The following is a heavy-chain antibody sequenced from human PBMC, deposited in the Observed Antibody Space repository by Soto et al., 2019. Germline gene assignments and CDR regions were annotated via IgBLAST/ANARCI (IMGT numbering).Heavy chain of an antibody. CDR1: GGSFNNDY. CDR3: ARDRYFYDSAGYYRTLDS. V-gene: IGHV4-59*01. D-gene: IGHD3-22*01. Sequence: PENLSLTCTISGGSFNNDYWTWIRQSQGKGLEWIGYIFHSGITDYNPSVKSRVTISIDKSKNLFSLKLTSVTAADTAVYYCARDRYFYDSAGYYRTLDSWGQGILVTVS. J-gene: IGHJ5*01. CDR2: IFHSGIT.